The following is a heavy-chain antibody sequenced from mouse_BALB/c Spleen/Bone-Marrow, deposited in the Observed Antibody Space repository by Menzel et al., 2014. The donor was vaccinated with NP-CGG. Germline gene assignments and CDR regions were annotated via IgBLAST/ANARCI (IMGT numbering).Heavy chain of an antibody. J-gene: IGHJ4*01. CDR1: RFTFSSYG. D-gene: IGHD1-1*01. CDR3: ARDRYYGYAMDY. Sequence: DVKLQESGGGLVQPGGSLKLSCAASRFTFSSYGMSWVRQTPDKRLELVATINSNGGSTYYPDSVKGRFTISRDNAKNTLYLQMSSLKSEDTAMYYCARDRYYGYAMDYWGQGTSVTVSS. V-gene: IGHV5-6-3*01. CDR2: INSNGGST.